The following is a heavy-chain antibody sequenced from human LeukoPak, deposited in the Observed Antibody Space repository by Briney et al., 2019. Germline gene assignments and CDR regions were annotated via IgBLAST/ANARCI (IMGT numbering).Heavy chain of an antibody. V-gene: IGHV3-23*01. CDR2: ISGSGGST. D-gene: IGHD6-13*01. CDR1: GFTFSNAW. J-gene: IGHJ5*02. Sequence: PGGSLRLSCAASGFTFSNAWMSWVRQAPGKGLEWVSAISGSGGSTYYADSVKGRFTISRDNSKNTLYLQMNSLRAEDTAVYYCAKEVGSSWYGDHWFDPWGQGTLVTVSS. CDR3: AKEVGSSWYGDHWFDP.